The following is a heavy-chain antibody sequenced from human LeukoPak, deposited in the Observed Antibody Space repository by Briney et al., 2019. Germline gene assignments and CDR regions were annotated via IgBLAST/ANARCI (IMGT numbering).Heavy chain of an antibody. Sequence: ASGRVSCTAAGYTVSIYHLHWVRQAPGQGLEWMAWINPNSGETDNVQNLQGRVTVTRDTSTSTVYMEVSSLRSDDTAVYYCALIPGGSWAFDYWGQGTLVTVSS. CDR1: GYTVSIYH. D-gene: IGHD6-13*01. CDR2: INPNSGET. CDR3: ALIPGGSWAFDY. V-gene: IGHV1-2*02. J-gene: IGHJ4*02.